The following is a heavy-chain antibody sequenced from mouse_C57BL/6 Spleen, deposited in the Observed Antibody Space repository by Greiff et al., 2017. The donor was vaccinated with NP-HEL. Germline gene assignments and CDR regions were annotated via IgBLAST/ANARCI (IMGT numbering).Heavy chain of an antibody. D-gene: IGHD6-1*01. V-gene: IGHV1-26*01. CDR2: INPNNGGT. Sequence: EVKLMESGPELVKPGASVKISCKASGYTFTDYYMNWVKQSHGKSLEWIGDINPNNGGTSYNQKFKGKATLTVDKSSSTAYMELRSLTSEDSAVYYCARGGSYWGQGTLVTVSA. CDR1: GYTFTDYY. J-gene: IGHJ3*01. CDR3: ARGGSY.